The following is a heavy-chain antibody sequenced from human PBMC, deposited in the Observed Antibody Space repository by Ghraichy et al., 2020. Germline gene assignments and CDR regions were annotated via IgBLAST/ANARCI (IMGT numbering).Heavy chain of an antibody. CDR2: IYYRGSS. CDR3: ASIPHITPRFAFDI. D-gene: IGHD3-16*01. V-gene: IGHV4-39*01. CDR1: GGSISSSSHY. J-gene: IGHJ3*02. Sequence: SQTLSLTCTVSGGSISSSSHYWGWVRQTPGKGLEWIASIYYRGSSYYNPSLGSRATISVDTSKDQFSLRLNSVTAADTALYYWASIPHITPRFAFDIWGHGTMVTVSS.